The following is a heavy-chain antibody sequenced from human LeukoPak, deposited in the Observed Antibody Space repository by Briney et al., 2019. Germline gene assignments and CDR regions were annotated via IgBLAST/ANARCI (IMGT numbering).Heavy chain of an antibody. CDR1: GFTFSSYS. CDR3: ASEGAAASVHMDV. V-gene: IGHV3-21*01. D-gene: IGHD6-13*01. CDR2: ISSSSSYI. Sequence: PGGSLRLSCAASGFTFSSYSMNWVRQAPGKGLEWVSSISSSSSYIYYADSVKGRFTISRDNAKNSLYLQMNSLRAEDTAVYYCASEGAAASVHMDVWGKGTTVTVSS. J-gene: IGHJ6*03.